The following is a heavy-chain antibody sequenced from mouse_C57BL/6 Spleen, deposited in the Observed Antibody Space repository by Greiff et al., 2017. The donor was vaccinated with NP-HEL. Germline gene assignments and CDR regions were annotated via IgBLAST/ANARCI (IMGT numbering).Heavy chain of an antibody. Sequence: QVQLQQPGAELVMPGASVKLSCKASGYTFTSYWMHWVKQRPGQGLEWIGEIDPSDSYTNYNQKFKGKSTLTVDKSSSTAYMQLSSLPSEDSAVYYCARRGAAQAYYFDYWGQGTTLTVSS. CDR1: GYTFTSYW. D-gene: IGHD3-2*02. CDR2: IDPSDSYT. CDR3: ARRGAAQAYYFDY. V-gene: IGHV1-69*01. J-gene: IGHJ2*01.